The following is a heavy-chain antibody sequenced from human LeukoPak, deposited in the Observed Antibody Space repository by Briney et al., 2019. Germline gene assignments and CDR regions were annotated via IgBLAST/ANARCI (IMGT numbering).Heavy chain of an antibody. CDR1: GFTFSDYY. CDR3: ARDLGKWLRSSDY. CDR2: ISSSGSTI. J-gene: IGHJ4*02. D-gene: IGHD5-12*01. Sequence: GGSLRLSCAASGFTFSDYYMSWIRRAPGKGLEWVSYISSSGSTIYYADSVKGRFTISRDNAKNSLYLQMNSLRAEDTAVYYCARDLGKWLRSSDYWGQGTLVTVSS. V-gene: IGHV3-11*01.